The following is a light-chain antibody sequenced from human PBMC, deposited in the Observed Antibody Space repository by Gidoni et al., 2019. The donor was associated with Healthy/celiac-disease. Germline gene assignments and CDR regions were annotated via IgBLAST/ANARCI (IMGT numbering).Light chain of an antibody. J-gene: IGLJ2*01. V-gene: IGLV3-19*01. Sequence: SELTQDPAVSVALGQTVRITCQGASLRSYYASWYQQKPGQAPVLVIYGKNNRPSGIPDRFSGSSSGNTASLAITGAQAEDEADYYCNSRDSSGNHVVFGGGTKLTVV. CDR1: SLRSYY. CDR3: NSRDSSGNHVV. CDR2: GKN.